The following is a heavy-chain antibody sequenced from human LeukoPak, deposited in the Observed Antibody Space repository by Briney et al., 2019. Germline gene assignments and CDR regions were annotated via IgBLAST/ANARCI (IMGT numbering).Heavy chain of an antibody. V-gene: IGHV4-59*08. Sequence: PSETLSLTCTVSGGSISSYYWSWIRQPPGKGLEWIGYIYYSGSTNYNPSLKSRVTISVDTSKNQFSLKLSSVTAADTAVYYCARHVPYYYDSSGHSDFDYWGQGTLVAVSS. CDR2: IYYSGST. D-gene: IGHD3-22*01. J-gene: IGHJ4*02. CDR3: ARHVPYYYDSSGHSDFDY. CDR1: GGSISSYY.